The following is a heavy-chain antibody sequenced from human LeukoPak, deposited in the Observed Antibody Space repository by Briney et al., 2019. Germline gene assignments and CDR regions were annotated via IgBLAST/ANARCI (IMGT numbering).Heavy chain of an antibody. CDR1: GFTFSSYW. CDR3: ASLLYSSSWYGFDY. D-gene: IGHD6-13*01. CDR2: IKQDGSEK. Sequence: PGGSLRLSCAASGFTFSSYWMSWVRQAPGKGLEWVANIKQDGSEKYYVDSMKGRFTISRDNAKNSLYLQMNSLRAEDTAVYYCASLLYSSSWYGFDYWGQGTLVTVSS. V-gene: IGHV3-7*01. J-gene: IGHJ4*02.